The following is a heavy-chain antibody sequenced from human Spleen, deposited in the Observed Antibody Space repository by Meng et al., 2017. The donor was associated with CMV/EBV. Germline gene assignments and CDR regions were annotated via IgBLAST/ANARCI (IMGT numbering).Heavy chain of an antibody. Sequence: SCKASGGTFSSYAMHWVRQAPGKGLEWEAVISYDGSKKYYAESVKGRFTISRDNSKNTLYLQMNSLRAEDTAVYYCARAAATGIPPPFSAEYFQHWGQGTLVTVSS. CDR3: ARAAATGIPPPFSAEYFQH. V-gene: IGHV3-30*04. CDR1: GGTFSSYA. J-gene: IGHJ1*01. D-gene: IGHD6-13*01. CDR2: ISYDGSKK.